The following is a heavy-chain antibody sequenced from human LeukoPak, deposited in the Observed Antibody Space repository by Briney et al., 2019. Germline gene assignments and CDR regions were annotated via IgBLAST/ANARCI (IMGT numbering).Heavy chain of an antibody. CDR2: INTDGSST. CDR1: GFTFSSYW. J-gene: IGHJ4*02. D-gene: IGHD3-10*01. CDR3: AREMGDYYGSGSYWY. V-gene: IGHV3-74*01. Sequence: GGSLRLSCAASGFTFSSYWMHWVRQAPGKGLVWVSRINTDGSSTSYADSVKGRFTISRDNSKNTLNLQMNSLRVEDTAVYYCAREMGDYYGSGSYWYWGQGTLVTVSS.